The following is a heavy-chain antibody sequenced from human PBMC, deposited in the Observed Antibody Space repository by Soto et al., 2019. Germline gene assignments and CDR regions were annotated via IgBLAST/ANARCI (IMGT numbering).Heavy chain of an antibody. Sequence: SETLSLTCAVSGGSISSGGYYWSWIRQHPGKGLEWIGYIYYSGSTYYNPSLKSRVTISVDTSKNQFSLKLSSVTAADTAVHYCARGDIVATTNFDYWGQGTLVTVSS. V-gene: IGHV4-31*11. CDR3: ARGDIVATTNFDY. J-gene: IGHJ4*02. CDR2: IYYSGST. CDR1: GGSISSGGYY. D-gene: IGHD5-12*01.